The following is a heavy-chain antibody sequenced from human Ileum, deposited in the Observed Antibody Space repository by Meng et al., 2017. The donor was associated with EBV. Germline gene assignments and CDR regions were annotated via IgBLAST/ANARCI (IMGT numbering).Heavy chain of an antibody. CDR1: GYSISSTNG. V-gene: IGHV4-28*01. D-gene: IGHD3-22*01. Sequence: VQLKGSGPGLGKPSDPLSLTCAVSGYSISSTNGWGWIRQPPGKGLEWIGYIYYSGSTSYNPSLKSRVTMSVDTSKNQFSLNLNSVTAVDTAVYYCARNVPGTSAYYDWGQGTLVTVSS. CDR2: IYYSGST. J-gene: IGHJ4*02. CDR3: ARNVPGTSAYYD.